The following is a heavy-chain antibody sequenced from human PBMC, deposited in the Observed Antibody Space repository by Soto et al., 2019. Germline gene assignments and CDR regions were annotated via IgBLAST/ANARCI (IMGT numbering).Heavy chain of an antibody. V-gene: IGHV4-39*02. CDR2: IYYSGST. Sequence: PSETLSLTCTVSGGSISSSSYYWGWIRQPPGKGLEWIGSIYYSGSTYYNPSLKSRVTISVDTSKNQFSLKLSSVTAADTAVYYCAREAFIVVVPAAPLVWGQGTTVTVSS. CDR3: AREAFIVVVPAAPLV. D-gene: IGHD2-2*01. J-gene: IGHJ6*02. CDR1: GGSISSSSYY.